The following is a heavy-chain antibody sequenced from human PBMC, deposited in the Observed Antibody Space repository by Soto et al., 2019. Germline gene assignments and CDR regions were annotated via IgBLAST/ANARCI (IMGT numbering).Heavy chain of an antibody. Sequence: SETLSLTCAFYGGSFSGYYWSWIRQPPGKGLEWIGEINHSGSTNYNPSLKSRVTISVDTSKNQFSLKLSSVTAADTAVYYCARGLGVDIVATIWSWFDPWGQGTLVT. CDR3: ARGLGVDIVATIWSWFDP. CDR2: INHSGST. CDR1: GGSFSGYY. V-gene: IGHV4-34*01. D-gene: IGHD5-12*01. J-gene: IGHJ5*02.